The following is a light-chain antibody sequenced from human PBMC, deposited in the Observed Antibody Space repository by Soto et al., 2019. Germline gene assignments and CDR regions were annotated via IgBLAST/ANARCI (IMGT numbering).Light chain of an antibody. CDR3: QQYYSART. V-gene: IGKV4-1*01. CDR1: QSVLHSSNNKNY. CDR2: WAS. J-gene: IGKJ2*02. Sequence: DIVMTQSPDSLAVSLGERATINCKSSQSVLHSSNNKNYLAWYQQKPGQPPKLLIYWASTRESGVPDRFSGSGSGTDFTFTISSLQAEDVAVYYCQQYYSARTFDQGTKLEIK.